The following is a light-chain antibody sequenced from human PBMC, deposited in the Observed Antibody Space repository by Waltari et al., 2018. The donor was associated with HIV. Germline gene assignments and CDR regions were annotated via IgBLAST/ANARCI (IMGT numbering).Light chain of an antibody. CDR3: QAWGSGDEI. Sequence: SYELTQPPTVSVSPGQTGTNTCAGQRMGDRYGCWKRQRQRQSTLLVIYQDTKRPSGVPYRFSGSNSGNTATLTITGTQAVDEADYYCQAWGSGDEIFGGGTKVIVL. J-gene: IGLJ2*01. V-gene: IGLV3-1*01. CDR2: QDT. CDR1: RMGDRY.